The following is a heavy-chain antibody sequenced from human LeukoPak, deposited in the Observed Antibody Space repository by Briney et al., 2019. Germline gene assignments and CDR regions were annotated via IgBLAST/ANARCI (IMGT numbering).Heavy chain of an antibody. J-gene: IGHJ5*02. D-gene: IGHD6-13*01. CDR3: AAASAFSSSWRS. CDR2: ITADNTTK. Sequence: GGSLRLSCTASRLSFSSYNMNWVRQAPGKGPEWVAYITADNTTKYYADSVKGRFTISRDNAKKSLFLQMNSRRGEDTAVYYCAAASAFSSSWRSWGQGTVVTVSS. V-gene: IGHV3-48*01. CDR1: RLSFSSYN.